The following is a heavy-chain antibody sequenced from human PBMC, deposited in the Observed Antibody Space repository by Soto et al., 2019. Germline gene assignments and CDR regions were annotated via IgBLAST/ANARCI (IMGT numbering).Heavy chain of an antibody. D-gene: IGHD3-9*01. V-gene: IGHV1-69*02. J-gene: IGHJ2*01. Sequence: QVQLVQSGAEVKKPGSSLKVSCKASGGTFSSYTISWVRQAPGQGLEWMGRIIPILGIANYAQKFQGRVTITADKSTSTAYMELSSLRSEDTAVYYCARGPYYDILTGYFPPNWYFDLWGRGTLVTVSS. CDR3: ARGPYYDILTGYFPPNWYFDL. CDR2: IIPILGIA. CDR1: GGTFSSYT.